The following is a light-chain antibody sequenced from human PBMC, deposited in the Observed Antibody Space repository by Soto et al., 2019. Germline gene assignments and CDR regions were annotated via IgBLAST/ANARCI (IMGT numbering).Light chain of an antibody. CDR1: QSVSNNY. V-gene: IGKV3-20*01. CDR2: GAS. Sequence: EIVLTQSPGTLSLSPGERATLSCRASQSVSNNYLAWYQQKPGQAPRLLFYGASNRATGIPDRFSGSGSGTDFTLTISRLEPEDFAVYYCQQYGSSPPITFGQGTRLEIK. CDR3: QQYGSSPPIT. J-gene: IGKJ5*01.